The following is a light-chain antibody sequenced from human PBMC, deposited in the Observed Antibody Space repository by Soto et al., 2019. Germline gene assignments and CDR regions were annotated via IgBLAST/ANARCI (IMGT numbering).Light chain of an antibody. CDR2: DVS. J-gene: IGLJ2*01. V-gene: IGLV2-14*01. CDR3: SSYTSSSTLMV. Sequence: QSVLTQPASVSGSPGQSITISCTGTSSDVGGYNYLSWYQQHPGKAPKLMIYDVSNRPSGVANRFSGSKSGNTASLTISGLQAEDEADYYCSSYTSSSTLMVFGGGTKLTVL. CDR1: SSDVGGYNY.